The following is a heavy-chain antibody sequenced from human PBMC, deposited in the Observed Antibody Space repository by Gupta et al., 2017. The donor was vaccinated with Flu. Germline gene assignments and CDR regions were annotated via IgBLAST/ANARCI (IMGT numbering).Heavy chain of an antibody. CDR3: ARTYSSDWSGYSRIYDSLDYYYYTDV. J-gene: IGHJ6*03. V-gene: IGHV2-26*01. D-gene: IGHD3-3*01. CDR2: SFSNDEK. Sequence: WIRQPPGQALEWLAHSFSNDEKSYSTSLKTRLTISKDTSKSQVVLTMTNMDPVDTATDYCARTYSSDWSGYSRIYDSLDYYYYTDVWGKGTTVTVSS.